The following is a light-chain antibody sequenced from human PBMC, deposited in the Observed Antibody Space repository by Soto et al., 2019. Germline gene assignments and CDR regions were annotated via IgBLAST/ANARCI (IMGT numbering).Light chain of an antibody. J-gene: IGKJ1*01. CDR1: QSISSW. CDR3: QQYNSYSPWT. CDR2: KAS. V-gene: IGKV1-5*03. Sequence: DIQITQSPSPLSASLGDKVTITCRASQSISSWLAWYQQRPGKAPKLLIYKASSLESGVPSRFSGSGSGTEFTLTISSLQPDDFATYYCQQYNSYSPWTFGQGTKV.